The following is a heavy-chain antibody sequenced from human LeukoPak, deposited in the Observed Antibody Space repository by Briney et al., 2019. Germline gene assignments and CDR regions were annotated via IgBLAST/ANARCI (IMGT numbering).Heavy chain of an antibody. CDR1: GFTFSSYA. D-gene: IGHD6-19*01. J-gene: IGHJ4*02. CDR2: ISSSSSYI. CDR3: ARDGGWFSLDY. Sequence: GGSLRLSCAASGFTFSSYAMTWVRQAPGKGLEWVSSISSSSSYIYYADSVKGRFTISRDNAKNSLYLQMNSLRAEDTAVYYCARDGGWFSLDYWGQGTLVTVSS. V-gene: IGHV3-21*01.